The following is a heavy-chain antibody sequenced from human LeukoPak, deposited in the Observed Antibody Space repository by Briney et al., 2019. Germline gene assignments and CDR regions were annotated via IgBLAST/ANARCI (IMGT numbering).Heavy chain of an antibody. CDR3: ARYNWNGGRAFDV. J-gene: IGHJ3*01. D-gene: IGHD1-1*01. CDR2: TYYRSKWNN. Sequence: SQTLSLTRAISGDSVSTSSVAWNWIRQSPSRSLEWLGRTYYRSKWNNDYAVSVKSRIIINPDTSKNQFSLQLNSVTPEDTAVYYCARYNWNGGRAFDVWGQGTMVTVSS. CDR1: GDSVSTSSVA. V-gene: IGHV6-1*01.